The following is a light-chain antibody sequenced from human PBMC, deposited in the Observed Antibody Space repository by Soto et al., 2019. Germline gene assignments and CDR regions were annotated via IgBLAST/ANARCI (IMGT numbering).Light chain of an antibody. CDR2: GAS. V-gene: IGKV3D-15*01. J-gene: IGKJ1*01. CDR1: QSISRS. Sequence: EIVMTHSPATLSASPGQRASLSCRASQSISRSLAWYQQKPGQAPRLLIYGASSRATGIPDRFTGSGSGTDFTLTISRLEPEDSAVVDGHQYNLWPQTFGQGTKVEIK. CDR3: HQYNLWPQT.